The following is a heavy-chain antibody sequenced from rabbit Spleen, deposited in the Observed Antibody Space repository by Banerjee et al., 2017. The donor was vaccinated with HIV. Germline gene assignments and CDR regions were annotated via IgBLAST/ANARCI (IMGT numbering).Heavy chain of an antibody. D-gene: IGHD8-1*01. V-gene: IGHV1S45*01. CDR3: ARDSGSNDYIDVYFNL. J-gene: IGHJ4*01. CDR1: GFSFSSNW. CDR2: IDTNDGDT. Sequence: LEESGGGLVKPGGTLTLTCTVSGFSFSSNWICWVRQAPGKGLEWIACIDTNDGDTDYANWPKGRFTISKTSSTTVTLQMTSLTAADTATYFCARDSGSNDYIDVYFNLWGPGTLVTVS.